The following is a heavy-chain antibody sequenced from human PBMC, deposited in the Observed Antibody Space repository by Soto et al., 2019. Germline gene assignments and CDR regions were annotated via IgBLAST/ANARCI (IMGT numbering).Heavy chain of an antibody. CDR1: GFTFSDHY. CDR2: TRNKANSYTT. CDR3: ARGDRFDY. J-gene: IGHJ4*02. V-gene: IGHV3-72*01. D-gene: IGHD3-16*01. Sequence: EVQLVESGGGLVQPGGSLRLSCAASGFTFSDHYMDWVRQAPGKGLEWVGRTRNKANSYTTEYAASVKGRFTISRDDSKNLLYLQMNSLKTEDTAVYYCARGDRFDYWGQGTLVTVSS.